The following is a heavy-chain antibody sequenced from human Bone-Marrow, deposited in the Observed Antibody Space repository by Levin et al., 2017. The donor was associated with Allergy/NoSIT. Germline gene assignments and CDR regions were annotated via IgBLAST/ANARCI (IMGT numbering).Heavy chain of an antibody. CDR1: GFTFSSYW. Sequence: PGGSLRLSCAASGFTFSSYWMTWVRQAPGKGLEWVANIKQDGSEKYYVDSVKGRFTISRDNAKDSLYLQMNSLRAEDTAVYYCATGPQWLAFEYWGQGTLVSVSS. V-gene: IGHV3-7*01. CDR2: IKQDGSEK. D-gene: IGHD6-19*01. CDR3: ATGPQWLAFEY. J-gene: IGHJ4*02.